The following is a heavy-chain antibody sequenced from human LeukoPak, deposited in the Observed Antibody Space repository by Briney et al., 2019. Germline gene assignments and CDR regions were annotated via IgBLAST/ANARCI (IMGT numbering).Heavy chain of an antibody. J-gene: IGHJ6*02. D-gene: IGHD3-22*01. Sequence: PGGSLRLSCAASGFNVSLNYMTWVRQAPGRGLEWVSFISRGGSAYYADSVKGRFTISRDNSKNTLLLQMKSLRAEDTAVYFCSRAHYYDYSYGMDVWGQGTAVTVSS. CDR3: SRAHYYDYSYGMDV. CDR1: GFNVSLNY. CDR2: ISRGGSA. V-gene: IGHV3-66*01.